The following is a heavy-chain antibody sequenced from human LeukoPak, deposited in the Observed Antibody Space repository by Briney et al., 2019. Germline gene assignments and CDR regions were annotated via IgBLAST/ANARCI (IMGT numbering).Heavy chain of an antibody. CDR1: GYTFTSYW. CDR3: ARHHNQNFDY. CDR2: IYAGDPAT. V-gene: IGHV5-51*01. Sequence: GESLKISCKGSGYTFTSYWVGWVRQMPGKGLEWMGNIYAGDPATRYSPSFQGQVTISADKSISTAYLQWGSLKASDTAMYYCARHHNQNFDYWGQGTLVTVSS. J-gene: IGHJ4*02.